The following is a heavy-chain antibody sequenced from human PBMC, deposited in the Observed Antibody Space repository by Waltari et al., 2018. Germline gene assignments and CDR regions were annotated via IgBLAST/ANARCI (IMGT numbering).Heavy chain of an antibody. J-gene: IGHJ4*02. CDR3: ARGSGSSYYFDY. D-gene: IGHD1-26*01. CDR1: GYTFTGYY. Sequence: QVQLVQSGAEVKKPGASVKVSCKASGYTFTGYYMHWVRQAPGQGLEWMGRINPNRGGTNYAQKVQGRVTMTRDTSISTAYMELSRLRSDDTAVYYCARGSGSSYYFDYWGQGTLVTVSS. CDR2: INPNRGGT. V-gene: IGHV1-2*06.